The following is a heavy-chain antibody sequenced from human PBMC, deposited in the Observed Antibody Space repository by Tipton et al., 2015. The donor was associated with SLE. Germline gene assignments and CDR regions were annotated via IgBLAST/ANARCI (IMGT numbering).Heavy chain of an antibody. CDR1: GGSFSGYY. Sequence: TLSLTCAVYGGSFSGYYWSWIRQPAGKGLEWIGEINHSGSTNYNPFLKSRVTISVDTSKNQFSLKLSSVTAADTAVYYCARLGRGSSRKDAFDIWGQGTMVTVSS. J-gene: IGHJ3*02. CDR3: ARLGRGSSRKDAFDI. CDR2: INHSGST. V-gene: IGHV4-34*01. D-gene: IGHD6-13*01.